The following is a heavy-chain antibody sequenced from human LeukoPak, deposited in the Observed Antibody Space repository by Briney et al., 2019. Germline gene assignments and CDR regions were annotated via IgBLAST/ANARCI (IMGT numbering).Heavy chain of an antibody. V-gene: IGHV3-30*03. CDR3: GLGSGQKIDY. CDR2: ISYDGSNK. J-gene: IGHJ4*02. D-gene: IGHD6-19*01. CDR1: GFTFSSYG. Sequence: PGGSLRLSCAASGFTFSSYGMHWVRQAPGKGLDWVAVISYDGSNKYYADSVKGRFTISRDNSKNTLYLQMNSLRAEDTAVYYCGLGSGQKIDYWGQGTLVTVSS.